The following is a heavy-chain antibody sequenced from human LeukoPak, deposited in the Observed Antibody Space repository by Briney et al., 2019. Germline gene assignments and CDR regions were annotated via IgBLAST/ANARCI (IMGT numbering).Heavy chain of an antibody. D-gene: IGHD3-3*01. CDR2: INSGGTVT. Sequence: GGSLRLSCAASGFTFSDFWMHWVRQAPGKGLVWVSRINSGGTVTNYADSVKGRLTISRDNAKNTLYLQMNSLKTEDTAVYYCTTDRDGSTIFGVVIIPVKTLVDPWGQGTLVTVSS. V-gene: IGHV3-74*01. CDR3: TTDRDGSTIFGVVIIPVKTLVDP. J-gene: IGHJ5*02. CDR1: GFTFSDFW.